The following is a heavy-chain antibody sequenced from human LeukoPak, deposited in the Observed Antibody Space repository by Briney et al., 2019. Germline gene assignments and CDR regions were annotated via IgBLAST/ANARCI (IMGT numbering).Heavy chain of an antibody. Sequence: ASVKVSCKASGYTFTGYYMHWVRQAPGQGLEWMGWISAYNGNTNYAQKLQGRVTMTTDTSTSTAYMELRSLRSDDTAVYYCARDHQRGLYYDFWSGYYKGPGYYYGMDVWGQGTTVTVSS. CDR3: ARDHQRGLYYDFWSGYYKGPGYYYGMDV. V-gene: IGHV1-18*04. D-gene: IGHD3-3*01. CDR2: ISAYNGNT. CDR1: GYTFTGYY. J-gene: IGHJ6*02.